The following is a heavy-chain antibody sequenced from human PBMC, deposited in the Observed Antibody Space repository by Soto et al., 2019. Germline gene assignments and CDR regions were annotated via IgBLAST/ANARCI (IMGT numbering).Heavy chain of an antibody. D-gene: IGHD3-3*01. CDR2: MNPNSGNT. Sequence: GASVKVSCKASGYTFTSYDINWVRQATGQGLEWMGWMNPNSGNTGYAQKFQGRVTMTRNTSISTAYMELSSLRSEDTAVYYCARGRIFGVVIPTLPLDYWGQGTLVTVSS. CDR3: ARGRIFGVVIPTLPLDY. CDR1: GYTFTSYD. J-gene: IGHJ4*02. V-gene: IGHV1-8*01.